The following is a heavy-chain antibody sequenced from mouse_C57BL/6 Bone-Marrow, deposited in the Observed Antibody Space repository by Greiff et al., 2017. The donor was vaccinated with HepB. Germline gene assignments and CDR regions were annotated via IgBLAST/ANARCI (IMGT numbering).Heavy chain of an antibody. CDR1: GYTFTSYW. V-gene: IGHV1-69*01. D-gene: IGHD1-1*01. CDR3: ARYGSSYDCFAY. J-gene: IGHJ3*01. CDR2: IDPSDSYT. Sequence: VQLQQPGAELVMPGASVKLSCKASGYTFTSYWMHWVKQRPGQGLEWIGEIDPSDSYTNYNQKFKGKSTLTVDKSSSTAYMQLSSLTSEDSAVYYCARYGSSYDCFAYWGQGTLVTVSA.